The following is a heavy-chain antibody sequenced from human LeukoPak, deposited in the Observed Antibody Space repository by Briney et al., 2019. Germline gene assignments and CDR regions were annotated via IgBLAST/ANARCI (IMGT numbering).Heavy chain of an antibody. Sequence: SETLSLTCAVYGGSFNDYYWNWIRQPPGKGLEWIGEINLRGSTTYNPSLKSRVTISLDESKNQFSLKLSSVTAADTAVYYCARWGTYASTSNWFDPWGQGTLVTVSS. CDR3: ARWGTYASTSNWFDP. CDR2: INLRGST. J-gene: IGHJ5*02. CDR1: GGSFNDYY. D-gene: IGHD2-2*01. V-gene: IGHV4-34*01.